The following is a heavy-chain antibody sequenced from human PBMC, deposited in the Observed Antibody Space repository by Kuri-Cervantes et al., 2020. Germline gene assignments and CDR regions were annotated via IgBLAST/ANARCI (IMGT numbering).Heavy chain of an antibody. J-gene: IGHJ6*02. D-gene: IGHD3-10*01. CDR2: ISYDGSNK. V-gene: IGHV3-30-3*01. CDR1: GFTFNNYA. Sequence: GESLKISCAASGFTFNNYATHWVRQAPGKGLEWVAVISYDGSNKYYADSVKGRFTISRDNSKNTLYLQMNSLRAEDTAVYYCARATLAGSFSGMDVWGQGTTVTVSS. CDR3: ARATLAGSFSGMDV.